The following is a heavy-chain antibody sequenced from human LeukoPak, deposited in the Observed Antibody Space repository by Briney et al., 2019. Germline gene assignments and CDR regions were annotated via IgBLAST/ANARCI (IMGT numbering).Heavy chain of an antibody. J-gene: IGHJ4*02. CDR3: ARGAFD. Sequence: GGSLRLSCAASGFTFSNYWMHWVRQAPGKGLVWVSRINSDGSSRNYADSVKGRFTISRDTSKNTLYLQMNNLRVDDTAVYYCARGAFDWGQGTLVTVSS. D-gene: IGHD3-16*01. V-gene: IGHV3-74*01. CDR2: INSDGSSR. CDR1: GFTFSNYW.